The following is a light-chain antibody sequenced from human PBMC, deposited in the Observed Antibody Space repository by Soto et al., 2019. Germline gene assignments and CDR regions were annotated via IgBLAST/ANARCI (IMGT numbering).Light chain of an antibody. Sequence: DIQLTQSPSTLSASIGDRVVITCRASQTIDRWLAWYQQRPGLAPRLLIYDASTLESGVPSRFRGSGSETEFTLTISSLKPDDFATYHCQQYEGNPTFGQGTTVEVK. J-gene: IGKJ1*01. CDR2: DAS. V-gene: IGKV1-5*01. CDR1: QTIDRW. CDR3: QQYEGNPT.